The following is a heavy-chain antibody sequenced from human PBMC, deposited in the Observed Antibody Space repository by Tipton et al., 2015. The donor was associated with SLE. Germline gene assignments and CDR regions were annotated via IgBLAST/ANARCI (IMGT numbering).Heavy chain of an antibody. D-gene: IGHD3-22*01. CDR1: GGSISSYY. CDR2: IYTSGST. Sequence: TLSLTCTVSGGSISSYYWSWIRQPAGKGLEWIGRIYTSGSTNYNPSLKSRVTMSVDKSKNQFSLKLSSVTAAGTAVYYCARDGAMIVPRGSFDIWGQGTMVTVSS. J-gene: IGHJ3*02. CDR3: ARDGAMIVPRGSFDI. V-gene: IGHV4-4*07.